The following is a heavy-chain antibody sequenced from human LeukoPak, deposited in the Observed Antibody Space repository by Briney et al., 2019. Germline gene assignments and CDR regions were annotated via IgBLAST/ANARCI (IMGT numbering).Heavy chain of an antibody. D-gene: IGHD5-24*01. J-gene: IGHJ3*02. CDR2: LTDSGGTT. V-gene: IGHV3-23*01. CDR1: GFTFNNYV. Sequence: GGSLRLSCAASGFTFNNYVMSWVRQAPGKRPEWVSSLTDSGGTTYYVDSVKGRFTISRDNSKNTLYLHMNSLRAEDTAMYYCAKKRDAFDIWGQGTVVAVSS. CDR3: AKKRDAFDI.